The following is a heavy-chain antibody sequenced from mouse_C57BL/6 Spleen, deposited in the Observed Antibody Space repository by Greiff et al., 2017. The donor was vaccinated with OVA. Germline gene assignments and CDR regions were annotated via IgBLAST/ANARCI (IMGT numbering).Heavy chain of an antibody. D-gene: IGHD2-12*01. CDR1: GFTFSSYT. CDR2: ISGGGGNT. J-gene: IGHJ3*01. CDR3: ARQGGYYPAWFAY. Sequence: EVKLQESGGGLVKPGGSLKLSCAASGFTFSSYTMSWVRQTPEKRLEWVATISGGGGNTYYPDSVKGRFTISSDNAKNTLYLQMSSLRSEDTALYYCARQGGYYPAWFAYWGQGTLVTVSA. V-gene: IGHV5-9*01.